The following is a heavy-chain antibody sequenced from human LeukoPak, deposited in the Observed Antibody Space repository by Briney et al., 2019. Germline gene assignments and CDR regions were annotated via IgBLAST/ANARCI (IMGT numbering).Heavy chain of an antibody. J-gene: IGHJ5*02. CDR3: ARDNSSGYFRMNWFDP. CDR2: INPSGGST. V-gene: IGHV1-46*03. D-gene: IGHD3-22*01. CDR1: GYTFTSYY. Sequence: GASVKVSCKASGYTFTSYYMHWVRQAPGQGLEWMGIINPSGGSTSYAQKFQGRVTMTRDTSTSTVYMELSSLRSEDTAVYYCARDNSSGYFRMNWFDPWGQGTLVTVSS.